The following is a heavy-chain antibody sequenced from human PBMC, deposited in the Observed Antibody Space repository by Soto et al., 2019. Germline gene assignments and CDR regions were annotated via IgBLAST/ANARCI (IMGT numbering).Heavy chain of an antibody. CDR1: GGSISSSSYY. V-gene: IGHV4-39*01. J-gene: IGHJ4*02. CDR2: IYYSGST. CDR3: ARPNYDILTGYFDY. D-gene: IGHD3-9*01. Sequence: PSETLSLTCTVSGGSISSSSYYWGWIRQPPGKGLEWIGSIYYSGSTYYNPSLKSRVTISVDTSKNQFSLKLSSVTAADTAVYYCARPNYDILTGYFDYWGQGTLVTAPQ.